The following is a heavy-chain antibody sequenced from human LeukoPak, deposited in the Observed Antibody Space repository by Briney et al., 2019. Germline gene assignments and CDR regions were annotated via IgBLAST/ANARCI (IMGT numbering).Heavy chain of an antibody. D-gene: IGHD6-13*01. CDR3: ARVSQQLAFFDY. V-gene: IGHV4-39*07. Sequence: SETLSLTCTVSGGSISSSSYYWGWIRQPPGKGLEWIGSIYYSGSTYYNPSLKSRVTISVDTSKNQFSLKLSSVTAADTAVYYCARVSQQLAFFDYWGQGTLVTVSS. CDR1: GGSISSSSYY. J-gene: IGHJ4*02. CDR2: IYYSGST.